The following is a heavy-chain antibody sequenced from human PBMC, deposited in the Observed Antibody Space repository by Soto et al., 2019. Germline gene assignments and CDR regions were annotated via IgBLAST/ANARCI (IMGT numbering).Heavy chain of an antibody. J-gene: IGHJ4*02. CDR2: ISGSGGSI. CDR3: ARVAPEYSSTPRRFDS. Sequence: TGGSLRLSCAASGFTFGIYAMSWVRQAPGKGLEWVSSISGSGGSIYYAHSVKGRFTISRDKTKNTLDLQMNSLRAEDTAVYHCARVAPEYSSTPRRFDSWGQGTLVTVSS. CDR1: GFTFGIYA. D-gene: IGHD6-13*01. V-gene: IGHV3-23*01.